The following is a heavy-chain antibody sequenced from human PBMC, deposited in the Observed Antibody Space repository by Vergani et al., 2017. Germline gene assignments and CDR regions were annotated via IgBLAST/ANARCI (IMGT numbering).Heavy chain of an antibody. V-gene: IGHV4-31*03. CDR1: GGSISSGGYY. D-gene: IGHD3-3*01. J-gene: IGHJ4*02. Sequence: QVQLPESGPGLVKPSQTLSLTCTVSGGSISSGGYYWSWIRQHPGKGLEWIGYIYYSGSTYYNPSLKSRVIISVDTSKHKFSLTLSSVTAADTAVYYCARVAGVNIRPLFDYWGQGTLVTVSS. CDR2: IYYSGST. CDR3: ARVAGVNIRPLFDY.